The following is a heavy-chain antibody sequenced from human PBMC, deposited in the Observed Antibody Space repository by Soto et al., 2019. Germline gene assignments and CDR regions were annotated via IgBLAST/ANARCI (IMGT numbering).Heavy chain of an antibody. CDR2: IWYDGSNK. CDR3: ARDGGYNRYSPYGTDV. D-gene: IGHD2-15*01. CDR1: GFPFSIYG. V-gene: IGHV3-33*01. Sequence: PGGSLRLSCAASGFPFSIYGMHLVRQSPGKGLEWVAVIWYDGSNKYYADSVKGRFTISRDNSKNTLYLQMNSLRAEDTAVYSCARDGGYNRYSPYGTDVWGHGTSITIFS. J-gene: IGHJ6*02.